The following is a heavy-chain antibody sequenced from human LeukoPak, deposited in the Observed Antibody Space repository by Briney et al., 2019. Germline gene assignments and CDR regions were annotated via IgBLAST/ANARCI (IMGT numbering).Heavy chain of an antibody. D-gene: IGHD6-13*01. CDR2: IIPIFGTA. V-gene: IGHV1-69*05. CDR3: ARGLWQQLVGGWFDP. CDR1: GGTFSSYA. J-gene: IGHJ5*02. Sequence: SVKVSCKTSGGTFSSYAISWVRQAPGQGLEWMGGIIPIFGTANYAQKFQGRVTITTDESTSTAYMELSSLRSEDTAVYYCARGLWQQLVGGWFDPWGQGTLVTVSS.